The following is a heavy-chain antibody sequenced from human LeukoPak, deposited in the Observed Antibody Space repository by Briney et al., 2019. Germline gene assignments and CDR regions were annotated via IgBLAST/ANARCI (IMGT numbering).Heavy chain of an antibody. J-gene: IGHJ6*02. D-gene: IGHD3-16*01. CDR3: ARDKPAVGGDYYYRMDV. V-gene: IGHV4-4*07. Sequence: SETLSLTCTVSGDSISGYFWSWIRQPAGKGLEWIGHFYTSGNTNYNPSLNSRVTMSVDKSRNQFSLKLTSVTAADTAVYYRARDKPAVGGDYYYRMDVGSQGTTVTVPS. CDR1: GDSISGYF. CDR2: FYTSGNT.